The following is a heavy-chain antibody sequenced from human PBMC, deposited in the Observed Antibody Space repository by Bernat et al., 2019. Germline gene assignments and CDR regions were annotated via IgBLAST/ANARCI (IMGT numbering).Heavy chain of an antibody. Sequence: EVQLLESGGGLVQPGGSLRLSCAASGFTFSSYAMSWVRQAPGKGLEWVSAISGSGGSTDYADSVKSRFTISRDNSKNTLYLQMNSLRAEDTAVYYCAKDPGWSPGTTLGYWGQGTLVTVSS. J-gene: IGHJ4*02. V-gene: IGHV3-23*01. D-gene: IGHD2/OR15-2a*01. CDR1: GFTFSSYA. CDR2: ISGSGGST. CDR3: AKDPGWSPGTTLGY.